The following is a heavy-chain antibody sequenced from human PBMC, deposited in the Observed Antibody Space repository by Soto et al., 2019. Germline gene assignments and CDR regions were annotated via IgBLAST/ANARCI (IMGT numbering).Heavy chain of an antibody. Sequence: VGSLRLSCAASGFSFSHYWMHWVRQAPGKGLVWVSRISPGGRTTTYADSVKGRFTISRDNAKSTLYLQMNSLTVEDGAVYYCEDSWLPTSYWGPGTLVTVSS. CDR2: ISPGGRTT. CDR1: GFSFSHYW. CDR3: EDSWLPTSY. V-gene: IGHV3-74*01. D-gene: IGHD3-10*01. J-gene: IGHJ4*02.